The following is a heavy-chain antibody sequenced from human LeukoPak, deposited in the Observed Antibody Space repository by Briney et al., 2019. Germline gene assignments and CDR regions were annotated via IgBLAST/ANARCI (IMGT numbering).Heavy chain of an antibody. J-gene: IGHJ4*02. Sequence: ASVKVSCKASGYTFTGYYMHWVRQAPGQGLEWMGWINPNSGGTNYAEKFQGRVTMTSDTSISTAYMELSRLTSDDTAMYYCAGGRRAFSGNYPTDYWGQGSLVTVSS. CDR2: INPNSGGT. CDR1: GYTFTGYY. D-gene: IGHD1-26*01. CDR3: AGGRRAFSGNYPTDY. V-gene: IGHV1-2*02.